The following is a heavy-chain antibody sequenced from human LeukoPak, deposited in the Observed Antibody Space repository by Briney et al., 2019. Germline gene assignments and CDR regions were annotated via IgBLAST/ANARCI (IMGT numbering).Heavy chain of an antibody. Sequence: GGSLRPSCAASGFTFSNDWMSWVRQAPGKGLEWVANIKQDGSEKHYVDSVKGRFTISRDNAKNSLYLQMNSLRAEDTAVYFCARSGSYSNFDCWGQGTLVTVSS. J-gene: IGHJ4*02. V-gene: IGHV3-7*04. CDR1: GFTFSNDW. CDR2: IKQDGSEK. CDR3: ARSGSYSNFDC. D-gene: IGHD6-19*01.